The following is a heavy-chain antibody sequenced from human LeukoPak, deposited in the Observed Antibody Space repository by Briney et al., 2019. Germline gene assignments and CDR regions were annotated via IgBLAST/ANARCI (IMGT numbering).Heavy chain of an antibody. CDR2: ISGSGVTT. D-gene: IGHD3-10*01. J-gene: IGHJ4*02. V-gene: IGHV3-23*01. CDR1: GFTFCSYA. CDR3: AKDRDYYLVGFFDY. Sequence: PGGSLRLSCAASGFTFCSYAMSWVRQAPGKGLEWVSAISGSGVTTYYADSVKGRFTISRDNSKNTLYLQMNSLRAEDTALYYCAKDRDYYLVGFFDYWGQGTLVTVSS.